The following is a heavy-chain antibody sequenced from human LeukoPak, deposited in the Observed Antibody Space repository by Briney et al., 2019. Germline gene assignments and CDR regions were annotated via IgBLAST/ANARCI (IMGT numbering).Heavy chain of an antibody. CDR3: ARTTRDGYNSHFDS. CDR1: AFTVSSNY. CDR2: IYTDGVT. Sequence: GGSLRLSCAASAFTVSSNYMSWVRQAPEKGLEWVSIIYTDGVTSYADSVKGRFTISRDNSKNTLSLQMNSLRAEDTAVYFCARTTRDGYNSHFDSWGQGTLVTVSS. D-gene: IGHD5-24*01. J-gene: IGHJ4*02. V-gene: IGHV3-66*01.